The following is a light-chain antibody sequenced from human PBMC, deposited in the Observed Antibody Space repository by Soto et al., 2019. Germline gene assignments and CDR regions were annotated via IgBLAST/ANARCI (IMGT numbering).Light chain of an antibody. J-gene: IGLJ3*02. CDR2: EVS. Sequence: QSALTQPVSVSGSPGQSITISCTGTSTDVGGYNYVSWYQQHPGKAPKLMIYEVSNRPSGVSNRFSASKSGNTASLTISGLQAEDEADYYCSSYTSSSSWVFGGGTKLTVL. CDR1: STDVGGYNY. CDR3: SSYTSSSSWV. V-gene: IGLV2-14*01.